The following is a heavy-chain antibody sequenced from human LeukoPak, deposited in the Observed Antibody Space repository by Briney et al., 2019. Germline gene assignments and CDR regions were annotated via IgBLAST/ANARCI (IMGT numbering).Heavy chain of an antibody. J-gene: IGHJ5*02. CDR2: MNPNSGNT. V-gene: IGHV1-8*01. D-gene: IGHD3-3*01. CDR3: ARSAGYDFWSGSPYNWFDP. CDR1: GYTLTSYD. Sequence: GASVKVSCKASGYTLTSYDINWVRQATGQGLEWMGWMNPNSGNTGYAQKFQGKVTMTRNISISTAYMELSSLRSEDTAVYYCARSAGYDFWSGSPYNWFDPWGQGTLVTVSS.